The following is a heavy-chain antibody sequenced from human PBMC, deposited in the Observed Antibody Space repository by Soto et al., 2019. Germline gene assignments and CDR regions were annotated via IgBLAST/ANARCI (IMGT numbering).Heavy chain of an antibody. CDR1: GDSISSGFNY. D-gene: IGHD4-17*01. J-gene: IGHJ4*02. Sequence: QVQLQESGPALVKPSQTLSLNCTVSGDSISSGFNYWSWIRQHPGTGLEWIGYISYSGSTYYNPSLKSRVTISVDTSKNQFSLKLSSVTAADTALYYCARGYTTRFDYWGQGTLVTVSS. CDR3: ARGYTTRFDY. CDR2: ISYSGST. V-gene: IGHV4-31*03.